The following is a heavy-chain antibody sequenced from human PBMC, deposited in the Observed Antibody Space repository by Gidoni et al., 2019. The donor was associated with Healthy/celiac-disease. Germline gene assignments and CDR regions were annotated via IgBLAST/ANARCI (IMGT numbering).Heavy chain of an antibody. D-gene: IGHD4-4*01. CDR1: GYNFSRSP. V-gene: IGHV3-30*04. Sequence: VQLVESAAVAVPPGRSLTPSCPSHGYNFSRSPVHGVRQAPGQGLEWVAVISYDGSNEDYADSVKSRFTISRDNSENTLYLQINSLRAEDTAVYYCAREETDYSTPKAYSYDMDVWGQGTTVTVSS. J-gene: IGHJ6*02. CDR2: ISYDGSNE. CDR3: AREETDYSTPKAYSYDMDV.